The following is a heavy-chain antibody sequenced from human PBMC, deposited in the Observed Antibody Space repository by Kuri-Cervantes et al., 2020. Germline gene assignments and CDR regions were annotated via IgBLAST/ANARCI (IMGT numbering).Heavy chain of an antibody. J-gene: IGHJ3*02. CDR2: IYTSGST. CDR1: GGSISSSSYY. V-gene: IGHV4-61*02. CDR3: ARDLWYSSRAQHAFDI. D-gene: IGHD6-13*01. Sequence: LRLSCTVSGGSISSSSYYWGWIRQPAGKGLEWIGRIYTSGSTNYNPSLKSRVTMSVDTSKNQFSLKLSSVTAADTAVYYCARDLWYSSRAQHAFDIWGQGTMVTVSS.